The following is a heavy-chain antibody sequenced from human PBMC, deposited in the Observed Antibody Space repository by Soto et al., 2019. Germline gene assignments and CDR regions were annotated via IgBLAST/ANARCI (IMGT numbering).Heavy chain of an antibody. D-gene: IGHD3-9*01. J-gene: IGHJ4*02. CDR2: IIPICGTA. Sequence: QVQLVQSGAEVKKPGSSVKVSCKASGGTFSSYAISWVRQAPGQGLEWMGGIIPICGTANYAQKFQGRVTITADKSTSTAYMELSSLRSEDTAVYDCARVAYDLVTPDTSVFDYWGQGTLVTVSS. V-gene: IGHV1-69*06. CDR1: GGTFSSYA. CDR3: ARVAYDLVTPDTSVFDY.